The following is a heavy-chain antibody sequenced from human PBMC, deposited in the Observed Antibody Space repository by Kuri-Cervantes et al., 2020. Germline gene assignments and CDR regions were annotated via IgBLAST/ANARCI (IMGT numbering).Heavy chain of an antibody. CDR1: GFTFSRYS. J-gene: IGHJ6*02. V-gene: IGHV3-48*04. CDR3: AEGHYGLDI. CDR2: LSSSSRTL. Sequence: GGYPKISCAASGFTFSRYSMNWVRQAPGKGLEWVSYLSSSSRTLYYADSVKVRFTISSDNAKISSYLQMINLRAKDTAVYFCAEGHYGLDIWGQGTTVTVSS.